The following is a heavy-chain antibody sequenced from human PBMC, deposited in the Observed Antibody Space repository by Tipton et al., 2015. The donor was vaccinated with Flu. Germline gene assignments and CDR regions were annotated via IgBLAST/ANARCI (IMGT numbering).Heavy chain of an antibody. CDR2: VSRTGST. J-gene: IGHJ5*02. CDR1: GDSISIDYY. CDR3: ARRDYGNYVSDPKNRFDP. V-gene: IGHV4-38-2*01. Sequence: TLSLTCAVSGDSISIDYYWGWIRQFPGKGLEWIGTVSRTGSTIYNPSLKSRVTISIDRSKNQFSLKVFSVTAADTAVYYCARRDYGNYVSDPKNRFDPWGQGIMVTVSS. D-gene: IGHD4-11*01.